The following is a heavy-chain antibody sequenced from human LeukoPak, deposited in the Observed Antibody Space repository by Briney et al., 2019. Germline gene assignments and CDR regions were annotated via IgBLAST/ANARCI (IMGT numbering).Heavy chain of an antibody. CDR1: GFTFSSYS. Sequence: PGGSLRLSCAASGFTFSSYSMNWVRQAPGKGLEWVANIKQDGSEKYYVDSVKGRFTISRDNAKNSLYLQMNSLRAEDTAVYYCARSDPKVSWFDPWGQGTLVTVSS. J-gene: IGHJ5*02. V-gene: IGHV3-7*01. CDR3: ARSDPKVSWFDP. CDR2: IKQDGSEK.